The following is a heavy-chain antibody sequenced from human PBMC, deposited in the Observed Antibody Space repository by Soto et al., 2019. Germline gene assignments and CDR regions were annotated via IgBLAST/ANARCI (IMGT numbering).Heavy chain of an antibody. Sequence: SVKVSCKASGGTFSSYAISWVRQAPGQGLEWMGGIIPIFGTANYAQKFQGRVTITADESTSTAYMELSSLRSEDTAVYYCARAGRYCTNGVCPYRDYWGQGTLVTVSS. CDR1: GGTFSSYA. CDR2: IIPIFGTA. V-gene: IGHV1-69*13. J-gene: IGHJ4*02. CDR3: ARAGRYCTNGVCPYRDY. D-gene: IGHD2-8*01.